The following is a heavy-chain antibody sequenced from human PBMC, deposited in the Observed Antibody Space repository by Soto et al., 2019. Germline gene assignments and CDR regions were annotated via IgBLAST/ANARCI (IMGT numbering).Heavy chain of an antibody. V-gene: IGHV4-38-2*01. CDR1: GYSISSGYY. CDR2: IYHSGST. Sequence: LSLTCAVSGYSISSGYYWGWVRQTPGKGLEWIASIYHSGSTYCNPSLKSRVTISVDTSKNQFSLKLTSVTAADTAVYYCVRGAATVTPGWFDPWGQGIMVTVSS. CDR3: VRGAATVTPGWFDP. D-gene: IGHD4-17*01. J-gene: IGHJ5*02.